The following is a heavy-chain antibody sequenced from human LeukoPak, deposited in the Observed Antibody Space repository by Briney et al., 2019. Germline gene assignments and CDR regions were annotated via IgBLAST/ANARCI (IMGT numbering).Heavy chain of an antibody. Sequence: SETLSLTCTVSGGSINSYYWSWMPQPPGTGLEWIGYIYYSGSTNYNPSLKSRVTISVDTSKNQFSLKLSSVTAADTAVYYCARAHSIASYYYGVDVWGQGTTVTVSS. J-gene: IGHJ6*02. CDR3: ARAHSIASYYYGVDV. D-gene: IGHD6-13*01. CDR2: IYYSGST. V-gene: IGHV4-59*01. CDR1: GGSINSYY.